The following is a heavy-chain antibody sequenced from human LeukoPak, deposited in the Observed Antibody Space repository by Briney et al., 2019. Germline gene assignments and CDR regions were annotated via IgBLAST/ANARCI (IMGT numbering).Heavy chain of an antibody. CDR1: GGSISSGGYS. J-gene: IGHJ6*03. CDR2: IYYSGST. V-gene: IGHV4-30-4*07. CDR3: ARVYYDFWSGYYYYYHYMDV. D-gene: IGHD3-3*01. Sequence: PSETLSLTCAVSGGSISSGGYSWSWIRQPPGKGLEWIGYIYYSGSTYYNPSLKSRVTISVDTSKNQFSLKLSSVTAADTAVYYCARVYYDFWSGYYYYYHYMDVWGKGTTVTVSS.